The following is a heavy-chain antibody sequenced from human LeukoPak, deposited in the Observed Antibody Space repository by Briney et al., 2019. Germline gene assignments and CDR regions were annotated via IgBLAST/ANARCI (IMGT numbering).Heavy chain of an antibody. J-gene: IGHJ4*02. V-gene: IGHV4-38-2*01. CDR1: GYSISSDNY. CDR2: IYHSGST. D-gene: IGHD3-22*01. CDR3: ARAPRDSSSSNYMRRFDY. Sequence: SETLSLTCAVSGYSISSDNYWVWIRQPPGQGLEWTGGIYHSGSTYYNPSLKSRATMTVDTSKNQFSLKLSSVTAAETAVNYCARAPRDSSSSNYMRRFDYWGQGTLVTVSS.